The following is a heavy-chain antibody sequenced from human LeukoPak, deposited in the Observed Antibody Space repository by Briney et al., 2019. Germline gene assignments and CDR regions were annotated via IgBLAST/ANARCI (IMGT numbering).Heavy chain of an antibody. Sequence: PGGSLRLSCAASGLTVSSNYMSWVRQAPGKGLEWVSVIYSGGSTYYADSVKGRFTISRDNSKNTLYLQMNSLRAEDTAVYYCASSGWELLIAFDIWGQGTMVTVSS. CDR3: ASSGWELLIAFDI. CDR1: GLTVSSNY. CDR2: IYSGGST. D-gene: IGHD1-26*01. V-gene: IGHV3-53*01. J-gene: IGHJ3*02.